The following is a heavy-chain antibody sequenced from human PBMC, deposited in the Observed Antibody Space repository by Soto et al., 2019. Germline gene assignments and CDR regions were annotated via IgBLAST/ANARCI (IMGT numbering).Heavy chain of an antibody. D-gene: IGHD2-15*01. CDR3: ARDRIGYCSGGSCRAEYFQH. CDR2: IIPIFGTA. J-gene: IGHJ1*01. Sequence: SVKVSCKASGGTFSSYAISWVRQAPGQGLEWMGGIIPIFGTANYAQKFQGRVTITADESTSTAYMELSSLRSEDTAVYYCARDRIGYCSGGSCRAEYFQHWGQGTLVTVSS. CDR1: GGTFSSYA. V-gene: IGHV1-69*13.